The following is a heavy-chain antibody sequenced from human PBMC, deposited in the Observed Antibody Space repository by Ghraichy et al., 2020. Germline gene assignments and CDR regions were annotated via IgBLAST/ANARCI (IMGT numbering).Heavy chain of an antibody. CDR2: INDAGST. V-gene: IGHV4-34*01. CDR1: GGSLSGYY. CDR3: ARSRGRPARITMIRGVIAY. Sequence: SETLSLTCAVYGGSLSGYYWSWIRQPPGKGLELIGEINDAGSTNYNPSLKSRVTISVDTSKNQFSLKLTSVTAADAAVYYCARSRGRPARITMIRGVIAYWGQGTQVTVSS. D-gene: IGHD3-10*01. J-gene: IGHJ4*02.